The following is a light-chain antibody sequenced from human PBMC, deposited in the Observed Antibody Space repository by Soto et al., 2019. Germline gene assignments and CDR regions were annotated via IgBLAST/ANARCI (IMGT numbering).Light chain of an antibody. Sequence: EIVMTQSPATLSVSPGERATLSCRASQSVSSNLAWYQQKPGQAPRLLIYGATTRATGIPARFSGSGSGTEFTLTISNMQSETFVDYYGQQYNNWPPGEGTFGQGTRLEIK. CDR3: QQYNNWPPGEGT. V-gene: IGKV3-15*01. CDR1: QSVSSN. J-gene: IGKJ5*01. CDR2: GAT.